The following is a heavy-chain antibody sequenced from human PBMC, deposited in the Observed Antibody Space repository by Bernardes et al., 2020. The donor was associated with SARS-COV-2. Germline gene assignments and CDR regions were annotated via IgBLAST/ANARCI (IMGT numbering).Heavy chain of an antibody. CDR3: AKDKNNYKEG. J-gene: IGHJ4*02. Sequence: GGSLRLSCAASGFTFSTYVMSWVRQAPGKGLEWVSTIGGTGAGTFYADSVKGRFTISRDNSKNTLHLQMNSLRVEDTAVYYCAKDKNNYKEGWGQGTLVTVSS. D-gene: IGHD4-4*01. CDR1: GFTFSTYV. V-gene: IGHV3-23*01. CDR2: IGGTGAGT.